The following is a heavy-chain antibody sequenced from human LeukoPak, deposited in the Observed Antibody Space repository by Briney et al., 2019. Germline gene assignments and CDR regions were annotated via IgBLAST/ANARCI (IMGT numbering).Heavy chain of an antibody. J-gene: IGHJ4*02. D-gene: IGHD3-16*02. V-gene: IGHV4-38-2*02. CDR1: NYSISTDYY. Sequence: SETLSLTCTVSNYSISTDYYWGWIRQPPGKGLKWIGTMYHSGSAYYNPSLKSRVTISVDTSKNQFSLKLSSVTAADTAVYYCARYDVWGSYRAFDYWGQGTLVTVSS. CDR2: MYHSGSA. CDR3: ARYDVWGSYRAFDY.